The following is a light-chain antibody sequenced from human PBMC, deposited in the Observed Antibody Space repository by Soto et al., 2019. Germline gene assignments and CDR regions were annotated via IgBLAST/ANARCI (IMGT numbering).Light chain of an antibody. CDR2: DVS. V-gene: IGLV2-14*01. CDR3: SSYTSLSTL. CDR1: SSDVGRY. Sequence: QSVLTQPASVSGSPGQSITISCTGTSSDVGRYVSWYQQHPGKAPKVMIYDVSNRPSGVSNRFSGSKSGNTASLTISGLQGEDEADYFSSSYTSLSTLFGGGTKLTVL. J-gene: IGLJ3*02.